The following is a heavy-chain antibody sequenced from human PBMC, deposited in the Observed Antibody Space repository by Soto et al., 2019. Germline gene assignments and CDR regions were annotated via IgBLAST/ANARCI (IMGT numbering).Heavy chain of an antibody. J-gene: IGHJ5*02. V-gene: IGHV4-59*01. CDR2: IYYSGST. D-gene: IGHD6-13*01. Sequence: PSETLSLTCTVPGGSISSYYWSWIRQPPGKGLEWIGYIYYSGSTNYNPSPKSRVTISVDTSKNQFSLKLSSVTAADTAVYYCARGGHSSSWYSRWFDPWGQGTLVTVSS. CDR1: GGSISSYY. CDR3: ARGGHSSSWYSRWFDP.